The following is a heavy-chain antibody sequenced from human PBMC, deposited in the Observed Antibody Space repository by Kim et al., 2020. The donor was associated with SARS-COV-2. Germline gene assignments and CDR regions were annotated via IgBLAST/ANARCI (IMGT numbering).Heavy chain of an antibody. CDR2: IYYSGST. CDR3: AGCSSWYEDAFDI. V-gene: IGHV4-59*01. CDR1: GGSISSYY. Sequence: SETLSLTCTVSGGSISSYYWSWIRQPPGKGLEWIGYIYYSGSTNYNPSLKSRVTISVDTSKNQFSLKLSSVTAADTAVYYCAGCSSWYEDAFDIWGQGA. D-gene: IGHD6-13*01. J-gene: IGHJ3*02.